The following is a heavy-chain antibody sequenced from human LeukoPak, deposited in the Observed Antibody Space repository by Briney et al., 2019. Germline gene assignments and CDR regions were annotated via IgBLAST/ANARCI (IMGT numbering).Heavy chain of an antibody. J-gene: IGHJ4*02. CDR3: AKGAYDITGNYYFDH. V-gene: IGHV1-3*01. CDR2: TNAGSGST. Sequence: GASVKVSCKASGYRFTSYTIHWVRQAPGQRLEWMGWTNAGSGSTKYSEKVQGSVAFTRYTSADTAYMELSSLTSEDTAVFYCAKGAYDITGNYYFDHWGRGTLVIVSS. CDR1: GYRFTSYT. D-gene: IGHD1-1*01.